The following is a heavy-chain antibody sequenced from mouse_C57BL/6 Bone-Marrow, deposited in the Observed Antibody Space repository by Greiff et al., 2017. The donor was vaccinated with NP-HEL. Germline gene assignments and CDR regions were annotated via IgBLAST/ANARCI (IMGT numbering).Heavy chain of an antibody. D-gene: IGHD1-1*01. V-gene: IGHV1-81*01. CDR3: ARGVLLLRPLAY. CDR2: IYPRSGNT. J-gene: IGHJ3*01. Sequence: QVQLQQSGAELARPGASVKLSCKASGYTFTSYGISWVKQRTGQGLEWIGEIYPRSGNTYYNEKFKGKATLTADKSSSTAYMELRSLTSEDSAVYFCARGVLLLRPLAYWGQGTLVTVSA. CDR1: GYTFTSYG.